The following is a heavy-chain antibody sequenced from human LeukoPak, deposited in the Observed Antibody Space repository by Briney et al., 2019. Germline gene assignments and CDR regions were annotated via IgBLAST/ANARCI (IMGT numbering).Heavy chain of an antibody. V-gene: IGHV2-26*01. Sequence: SGPVLVKPPETLTLTSTVSGFGPGNARRGVSWIRQPPGKAVEWLSHIFSNDEKSYSTSLKSRLTISKDTSKSQVVLTMTNMDPVDTATYYCARITGYCSGGSCRYFDYWGQGTLVTVSS. CDR1: GFGPGNARRG. CDR2: IFSNDEK. CDR3: ARITGYCSGGSCRYFDY. D-gene: IGHD2-15*01. J-gene: IGHJ4*02.